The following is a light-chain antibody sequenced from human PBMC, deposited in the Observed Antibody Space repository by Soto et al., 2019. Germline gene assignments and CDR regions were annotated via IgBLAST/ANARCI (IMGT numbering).Light chain of an antibody. J-gene: IGKJ2*01. CDR3: QQCVKWPALYT. CDR1: QSVRSGH. V-gene: IGKV3D-20*02. CDR2: DAS. Sequence: ESVLTQSPGTLSLSPGDRATLSCRASQSVRSGHLAWYQQKPGQAPRLVIYDASTRATGIPDRFSGGGSGTDFTLTISRVEPEDCAVYFCQQCVKWPALYTFGQGTKLEI.